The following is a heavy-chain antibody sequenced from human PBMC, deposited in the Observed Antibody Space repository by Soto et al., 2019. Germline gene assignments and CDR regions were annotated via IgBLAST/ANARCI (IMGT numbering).Heavy chain of an antibody. CDR2: IYWDDDK. Sequence: QITLKESGPTLVKPTQTLTLTCTFSGFSLSSTRMAVGWIRQPPGKALEWLALIYWDDDKRYSPFLKSRLTIAKDTAKNQVVLTMSNMYPVDTARYYCAHIVVAGLGYDFDYWGQGTLVTVSS. D-gene: IGHD6-19*01. CDR3: AHIVVAGLGYDFDY. V-gene: IGHV2-5*02. CDR1: GFSLSSTRMA. J-gene: IGHJ4*02.